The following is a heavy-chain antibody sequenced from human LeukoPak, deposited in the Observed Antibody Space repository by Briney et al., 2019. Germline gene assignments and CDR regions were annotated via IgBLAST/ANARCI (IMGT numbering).Heavy chain of an antibody. CDR3: ARVYNYYDSSGPIDY. CDR2: TSYDGSNK. CDR1: GFTFSSYA. V-gene: IGHV3-30*04. J-gene: IGHJ4*02. Sequence: GGSLRLSCAASGFTFSSYAMHWVRQAPGKGLEWVAVTSYDGSNKYYADSVKGRFTISRGNSKNTLYLQMNSLRAEDTAVYYCARVYNYYDSSGPIDYWGQGTLVTVSS. D-gene: IGHD3-22*01.